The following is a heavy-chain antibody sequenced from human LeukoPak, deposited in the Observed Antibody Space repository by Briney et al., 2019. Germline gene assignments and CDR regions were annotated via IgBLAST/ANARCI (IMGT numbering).Heavy chain of an antibody. CDR2: IYSDDDK. CDR3: AQFIVGAARVVGS. J-gene: IGHJ4*02. CDR1: GLSFPSAGLG. V-gene: IGHV2-5*02. D-gene: IGHD1-26*01. Sequence: SGPTLTHSPPPLTLTYTFSGLSFPSAGLGVGWIRQSPGRALECLSLIYSDDDKHYSPSLKDRLTITKKSTKNQVVLLMTRMDPADACTYYWAQFIVGAARVVGSWGQGAGVTVSS.